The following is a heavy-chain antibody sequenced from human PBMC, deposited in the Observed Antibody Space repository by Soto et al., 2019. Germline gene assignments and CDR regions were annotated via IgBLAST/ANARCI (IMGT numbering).Heavy chain of an antibody. Sequence: ASVKVSCKASGGTFSSYAISWVRQAPGQGLEWIGGIIPIFGTANYAQKFQGRVTITADESTSTAYMELSSLRSEDTAVYYCARADPRELLSIDYWGQGTLVTVSS. D-gene: IGHD1-26*01. CDR2: IIPIFGTA. CDR1: GGTFSSYA. V-gene: IGHV1-69*13. CDR3: ARADPRELLSIDY. J-gene: IGHJ4*02.